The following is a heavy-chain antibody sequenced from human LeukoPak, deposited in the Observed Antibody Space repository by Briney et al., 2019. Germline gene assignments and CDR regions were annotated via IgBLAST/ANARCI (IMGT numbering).Heavy chain of an antibody. CDR3: TTPVHYSDSRFDF. V-gene: IGHV3-15*01. CDR1: RLPFSIAW. CDR2: IKSRADGGTT. D-gene: IGHD3-22*01. Sequence: GGSLRLSCAGSRLPFSIAWMTWVRQAPGKGLEWVGRIKSRADGGTTDYAAPVKGRFAISRVDSKSMVYPQMNSLRTEDTAVYYCTTPVHYSDSRFDFWGQGTLVTVSS. J-gene: IGHJ4*02.